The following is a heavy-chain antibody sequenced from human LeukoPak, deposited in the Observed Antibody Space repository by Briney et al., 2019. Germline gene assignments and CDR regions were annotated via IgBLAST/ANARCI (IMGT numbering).Heavy chain of an antibody. CDR2: ISPYNANT. D-gene: IGHD2-15*01. CDR1: GYTFTSYG. J-gene: IGHJ5*02. CDR3: ARGGYCSGGSCSRPPFNWFDP. V-gene: IGHV1-18*01. Sequence: GASVKVSCKASGYTFTSYGISWVRQAPGQGLEWMGWISPYNANTNYAQKLQGRVTMTTDTSTSTAYMELRSLRSDDTAVYYCARGGYCSGGSCSRPPFNWFDPWGQGTLVTVSS.